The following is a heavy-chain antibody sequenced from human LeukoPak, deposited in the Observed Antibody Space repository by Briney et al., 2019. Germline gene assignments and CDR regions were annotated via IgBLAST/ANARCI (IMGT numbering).Heavy chain of an antibody. Sequence: SVKVSCKASGGTFSSYAISWVRQAPGRGLEWMGGIIPIFGTANYAQKFQGRVTITADKSTSTAYMELSSLRSEDTAVYYCARDRYAGTTHFDAFDIWGQGTMVTVSS. CDR2: IIPIFGTA. J-gene: IGHJ3*02. CDR3: ARDRYAGTTHFDAFDI. CDR1: GGTFSSYA. V-gene: IGHV1-69*06. D-gene: IGHD1-1*01.